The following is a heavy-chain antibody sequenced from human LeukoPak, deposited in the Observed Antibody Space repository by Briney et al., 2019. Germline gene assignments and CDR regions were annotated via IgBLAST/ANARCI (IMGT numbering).Heavy chain of an antibody. D-gene: IGHD3-10*01. Sequence: SVQVSCQASGYTFTGYYMHWLRQAPGQGRDWMGWINPNSGGTNYAQKFQGRVTMTRDTSISTAYMEMSRLRSDDTAVYYCARDRAIWFGEFSRASRFDPWGQGTLVTVSS. CDR1: GYTFTGYY. CDR3: ARDRAIWFGEFSRASRFDP. V-gene: IGHV1-2*02. J-gene: IGHJ5*02. CDR2: INPNSGGT.